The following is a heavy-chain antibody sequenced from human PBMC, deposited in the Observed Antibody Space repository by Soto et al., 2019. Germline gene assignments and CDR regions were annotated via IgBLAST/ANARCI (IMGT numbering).Heavy chain of an antibody. CDR1: GFTFSSYA. CDR2: ISYEGSNK. CDR3: AREGQPNWGFSANYYYYGMDV. J-gene: IGHJ6*02. Sequence: QVQLVESGGGVVQPGRSLRLSCAASGFTFSSYAMHWVRQAPGKGLEWVAVISYEGSNKYYADSVKGRFTISRDNSKNTLYLQMNSLRAEDTAVYYCAREGQPNWGFSANYYYYGMDVWGQGTTVTVSS. D-gene: IGHD7-27*01. V-gene: IGHV3-30-3*01.